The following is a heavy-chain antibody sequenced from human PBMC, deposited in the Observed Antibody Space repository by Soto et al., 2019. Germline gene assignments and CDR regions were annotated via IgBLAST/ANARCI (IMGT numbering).Heavy chain of an antibody. CDR3: TRDQDRDGYNYPLSDYYYYGMDV. J-gene: IGHJ6*02. CDR1: GFTFGDYA. CDR2: IRSKAYGGTT. D-gene: IGHD5-12*01. Sequence: GGSLRLSCTASGFTFGDYAMSWFRQAPGKGLEWVGFIRSKAYGGTTEYAASVKGRFTISRDDSKSIAYLQMNSLKTEDTAVYYCTRDQDRDGYNYPLSDYYYYGMDVWGQGTTVTVSS. V-gene: IGHV3-49*03.